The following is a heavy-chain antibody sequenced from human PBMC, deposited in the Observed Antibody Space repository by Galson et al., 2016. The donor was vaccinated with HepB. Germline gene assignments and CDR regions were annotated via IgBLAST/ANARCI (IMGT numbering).Heavy chain of an antibody. V-gene: IGHV3-7*01. Sequence: SLRLSCAASGFTFSDYAMSWVRQAPGKGLEWVANIKEDGSEKYYVDSVEGRFTISRDNAKNSLYLQMNSLRVEDTAVYYCARPGYRWGQGTLVTVSS. CDR1: GFTFSDYA. J-gene: IGHJ4*02. D-gene: IGHD2-15*01. CDR3: ARPGYR. CDR2: IKEDGSEK.